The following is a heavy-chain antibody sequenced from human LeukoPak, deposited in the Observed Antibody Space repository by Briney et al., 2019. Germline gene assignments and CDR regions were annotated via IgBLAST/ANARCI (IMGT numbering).Heavy chain of an antibody. CDR3: AKDPLSYYDFWSGQINWFDP. J-gene: IGHJ5*02. CDR1: GFTVSSNY. CDR2: ISGSGGST. V-gene: IGHV3-23*01. Sequence: GGSLRLSCAASGFTVSSNYMSWVRQAPGKGLEWVSAISGSGGSTYYADSVKGRFTISRDNSKNTLYLQMNSLRAEDTAVYYCAKDPLSYYDFWSGQINWFDPWGQGTLVTVSS. D-gene: IGHD3-3*01.